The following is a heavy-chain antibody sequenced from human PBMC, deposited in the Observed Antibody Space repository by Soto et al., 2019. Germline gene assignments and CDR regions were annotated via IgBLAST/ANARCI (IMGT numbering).Heavy chain of an antibody. CDR3: ARGSGVDESHYFDS. V-gene: IGHV4-30-4*01. CDR1: GASISGSDNY. Sequence: LSLTCTVSGASISGSDNYWSWIRQPPGKGLQWIGYTDYSGSTYYNPSLKSRFTISLDTYKNQFSLRVTSVTAADTAMFYCARGSGVDESHYFDSWGQGTLVTVSS. D-gene: IGHD2-8*01. CDR2: TDYSGST. J-gene: IGHJ4*02.